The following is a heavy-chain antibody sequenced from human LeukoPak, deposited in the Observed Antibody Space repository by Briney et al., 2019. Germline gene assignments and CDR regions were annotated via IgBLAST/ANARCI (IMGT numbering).Heavy chain of an antibody. Sequence: ASVKASCKASGYTFTGRYMHWVRQAPGQGLEWMGWINPNSGGTNYAQKFQGRVTMTRDTSISTAYMELSRLRSDDTAVYYCARLSDSSGYYYLDYWGQGTLVTVSS. J-gene: IGHJ4*02. CDR2: INPNSGGT. D-gene: IGHD3-22*01. CDR3: ARLSDSSGYYYLDY. CDR1: GYTFTGRY. V-gene: IGHV1-2*02.